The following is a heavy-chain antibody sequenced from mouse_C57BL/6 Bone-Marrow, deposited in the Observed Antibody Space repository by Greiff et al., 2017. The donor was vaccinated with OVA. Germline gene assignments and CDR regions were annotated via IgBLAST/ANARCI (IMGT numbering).Heavy chain of an antibody. V-gene: IGHV1-81*01. J-gene: IGHJ2*01. Sequence: QVQLKQSGAELARPGASVKLSCKASGYTFTSYGISWVKQRTGQGLEWIGEIYPRSGNTYYNEKFKGKATLTADKSSSTAYMELRSLTSEDSAVYFCATPSIYYGYDVWFDYWGQGTTLTVSS. CDR2: IYPRSGNT. D-gene: IGHD2-2*01. CDR3: ATPSIYYGYDVWFDY. CDR1: GYTFTSYG.